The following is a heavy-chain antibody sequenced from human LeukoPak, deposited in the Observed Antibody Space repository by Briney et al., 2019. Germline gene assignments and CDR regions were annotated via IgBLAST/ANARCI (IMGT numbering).Heavy chain of an antibody. CDR3: ARVSMTVIGPPYFDY. J-gene: IGHJ4*02. V-gene: IGHV4-34*01. CDR2: INHSGST. CDR1: GGSLSGYY. D-gene: IGHD4-17*01. Sequence: SETLSLTCAVYGGSLSGYYWSWIRQPPGKGLEWIGEINHSGSTNYNPSLKSRVTISVDTSKNQFSLKLSSVTAADTAVYYCARVSMTVIGPPYFDYWGQGTLVTVSS.